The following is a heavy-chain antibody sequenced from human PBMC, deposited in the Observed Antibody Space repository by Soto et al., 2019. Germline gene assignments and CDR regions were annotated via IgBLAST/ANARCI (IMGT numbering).Heavy chain of an antibody. CDR1: GFSLSTSGVG. V-gene: IGHV2-5*02. CDR3: AHRRDYSSAPSCCGDWFDP. CDR2: IYWDDDK. D-gene: IGHD6-25*01. J-gene: IGHJ5*02. Sequence: SGPTLVNPTQTLTLTCTFSGFSLSTSGVGVGWIRQPPGKALEWLALIYWDDDKRYSPSLKSRLTITKDTSKNQVVLTMTNMDPVDTATYYCAHRRDYSSAPSCCGDWFDPWGQGTLVTVSS.